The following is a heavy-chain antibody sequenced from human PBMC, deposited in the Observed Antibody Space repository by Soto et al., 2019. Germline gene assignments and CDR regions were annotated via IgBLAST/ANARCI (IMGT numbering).Heavy chain of an antibody. CDR2: IRSKANSYAT. D-gene: IGHD3-3*01. CDR1: GFTFSGSA. CDR3: TSFLEWLLGGSFDY. Sequence: VQLVESGGGLVQPGGSLKLSCAASGFTFSGSAMHWVRQASGKGLEWVGRIRSKANSYATAYAASVKGRFTISRDDSKNTAYLQMNSLKTEDTAVYYCTSFLEWLLGGSFDYWGQGTLVTVSS. V-gene: IGHV3-73*02. J-gene: IGHJ4*02.